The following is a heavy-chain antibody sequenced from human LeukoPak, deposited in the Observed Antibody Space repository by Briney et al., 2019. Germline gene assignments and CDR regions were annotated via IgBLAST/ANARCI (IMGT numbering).Heavy chain of an antibody. J-gene: IGHJ4*02. V-gene: IGHV4-38-2*02. CDR2: IYHSGST. CDR1: GYSISSGYY. CDR3: ARSNSGLLDY. Sequence: SETLSLTCTVSGYSISSGYYWGWIRQPPGKGLEWIGSIYHSGSTYYNPSLKSRVTISVDTSKNQFSLKLSSVTAADTAVYYCARSNSGLLDYWGQGTLVTVSS. D-gene: IGHD6-19*01.